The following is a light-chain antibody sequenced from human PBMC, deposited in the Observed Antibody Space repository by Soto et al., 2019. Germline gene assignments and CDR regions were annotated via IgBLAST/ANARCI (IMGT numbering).Light chain of an antibody. V-gene: IGKV1-5*03. CDR3: QQYNAYSPWT. J-gene: IGKJ1*01. CDR2: KAS. Sequence: DIQLTQSPSTLSASFGDRVTITCVAIQSIMTWLAWYQQKPGKAPKLLIYKASDLDVGVPSRFSGSGSATEFTLTISSLQPDDVATYYCQQYNAYSPWTFGQGTKVDI. CDR1: QSIMTW.